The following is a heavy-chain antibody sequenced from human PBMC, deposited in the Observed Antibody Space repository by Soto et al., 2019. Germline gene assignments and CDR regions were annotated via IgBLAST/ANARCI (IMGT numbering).Heavy chain of an antibody. D-gene: IGHD2-15*01. CDR2: IYPGDSDT. V-gene: IGHV5-51*01. J-gene: IGHJ6*02. CDR1: GYSFTSYG. CDR3: ARFIVVVVAARYYYYGMDV. Sequence: GESLKISCKGSGYSFTSYGIGWVRQMPGKGLEWMGIIYPGDSDTRYSPSFQGQVTISADKSISTAYLQWSSLKASDTAMYYCARFIVVVVAARYYYYGMDVWGQGTTVTVSS.